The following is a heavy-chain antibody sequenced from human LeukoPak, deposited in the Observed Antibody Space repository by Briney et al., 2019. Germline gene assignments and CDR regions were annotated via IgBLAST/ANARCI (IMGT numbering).Heavy chain of an antibody. CDR2: ISAYNGNT. CDR3: ARSSIAARRLYYYYYMDV. Sequence: ASVKVSCKASGYTFTSYGISWVRQAPGQGLEWMGWISAYNGNTNYAQKLQGRVTITADKSTSTAYMELSSLRSEDTAVYYCARSSIAARRLYYYYYMDVWGKGTTVTVSS. J-gene: IGHJ6*03. D-gene: IGHD6-6*01. CDR1: GYTFTSYG. V-gene: IGHV1-18*01.